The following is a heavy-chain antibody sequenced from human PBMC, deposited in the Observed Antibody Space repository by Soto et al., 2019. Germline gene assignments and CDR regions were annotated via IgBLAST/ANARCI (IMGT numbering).Heavy chain of an antibody. J-gene: IGHJ4*02. V-gene: IGHV4-31*03. Sequence: QVQLQESGPGLVKPSQTLSLTCTVSGGSISSGGYYWSWICQHPGKGLEWIGYMFYTGSTYYNPSLKSRVIISVDTSKNQFSLKLSSVTAADTAVYYCARESNDILTGYRAGYFDYWGQGTLVTVSS. CDR1: GGSISSGGYY. CDR3: ARESNDILTGYRAGYFDY. CDR2: MFYTGST. D-gene: IGHD3-9*01.